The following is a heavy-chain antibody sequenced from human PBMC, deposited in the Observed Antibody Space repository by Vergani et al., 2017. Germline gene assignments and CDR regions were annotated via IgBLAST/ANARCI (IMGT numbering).Heavy chain of an antibody. CDR3: ARVWGGSNPYDKGFDY. CDR2: TYYSGST. Sequence: QVQLQESGPGLVKPSQTLSLTCTVSGGSISSGSYYWSWIRQPAGKGLEWIGYTYYSGSTNYNPSLKSRVTISVDTSKNQFSLKLSSVTAADTAVYYCARVWGGSNPYDKGFDYWGQGTLVTVSS. V-gene: IGHV4-61*10. CDR1: GGSISSGSYY. J-gene: IGHJ4*02. D-gene: IGHD3-16*01.